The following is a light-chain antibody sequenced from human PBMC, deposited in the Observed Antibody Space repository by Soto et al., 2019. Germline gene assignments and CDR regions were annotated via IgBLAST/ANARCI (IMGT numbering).Light chain of an antibody. CDR1: QGISNY. V-gene: IGKV1-27*01. Sequence: DIQMTQSPSSLSASVGDRVTITCRASQGISNYLAWYQQKPGKVPKLLIYAASTLQSGVPSRFSGSGSGTDCTLTISSMQPEDVATYYCQNYNSAPLFTFGPGTKVDIK. CDR2: AAS. CDR3: QNYNSAPLFT. J-gene: IGKJ3*01.